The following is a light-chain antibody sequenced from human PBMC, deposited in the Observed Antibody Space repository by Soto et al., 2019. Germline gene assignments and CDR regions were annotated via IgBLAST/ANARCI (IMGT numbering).Light chain of an antibody. CDR3: QQANSFPST. CDR1: QGISRW. V-gene: IGKV1D-12*01. J-gene: IGKJ5*01. CDR2: AAS. Sequence: DIQMTQSPSSVSASVGDRVTITCRASQGISRWLAWYQQKPGKAPKLLVYAASSLQSGVPSRFSGSGSGTAFPLTIRSLQPEDFATYYCQQANSFPSTFGRGPRLEIK.